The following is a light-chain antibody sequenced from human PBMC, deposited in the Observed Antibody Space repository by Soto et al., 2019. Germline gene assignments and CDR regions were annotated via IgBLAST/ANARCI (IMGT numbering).Light chain of an antibody. J-gene: IGLJ2*01. Sequence: QSVLTQPPSVSAAPGQKVTISCSGSSSNIANNYVSWYQHLPGTAPKLLIYDNNKRPSGIPDRFSASKSGTSATLGITGLQTGDEADYYCGTWDSSLSVVFGGGTQLTVL. CDR2: DNN. CDR3: GTWDSSLSVV. CDR1: SSNIANNY. V-gene: IGLV1-51*01.